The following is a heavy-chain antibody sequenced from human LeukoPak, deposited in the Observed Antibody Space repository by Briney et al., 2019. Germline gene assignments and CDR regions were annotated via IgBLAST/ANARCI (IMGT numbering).Heavy chain of an antibody. J-gene: IGHJ5*01. CDR3: ATAVSIAGDS. CDR2: IKPDSSET. Sequence: GGSLRLSCAASGFSFNSNWMSWFRQAPGKGLGWVAHIKPDSSETYYVDSVKGRFTISRDNAEKLVYLRMNSLRAEDTAVYYCATAVSIAGDSWGQGTLVTVSS. D-gene: IGHD2-21*01. CDR1: GFSFNSNW. V-gene: IGHV3-7*01.